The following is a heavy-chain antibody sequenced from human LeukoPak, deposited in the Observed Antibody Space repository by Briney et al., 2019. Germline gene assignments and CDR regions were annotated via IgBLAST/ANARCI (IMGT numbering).Heavy chain of an antibody. Sequence: PSETLSLTCTVPGGSVTSGSYYWGWIRQPPGKGLEGIGYIYYSESTNYNPSLKSRITISIDTSKNQFSLKLNFVTAADTAVYSCARVVYYYGSGMQIDYWGQGTLVTVSS. V-gene: IGHV4-61*01. CDR2: IYYSEST. D-gene: IGHD3-10*01. CDR1: GGSVTSGSYY. CDR3: ARVVYYYGSGMQIDY. J-gene: IGHJ4*02.